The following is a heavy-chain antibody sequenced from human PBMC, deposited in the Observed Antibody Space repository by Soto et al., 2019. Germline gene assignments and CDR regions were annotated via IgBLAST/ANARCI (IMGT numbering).Heavy chain of an antibody. V-gene: IGHV3-30*18. J-gene: IGHJ4*02. CDR2: ISYDGSNK. Sequence: QVQLVESGGGVVQPGRSLRLSCAASGFTFSSYGMHWVRQAPGKGLEWVAVISYDGSNKYYADSVKGRFTISRDNSKNTLYLQMNSLRAEDTAVYYCAKDSALYSSGWYEGFDYWGQGTLVTVSS. CDR3: AKDSALYSSGWYEGFDY. CDR1: GFTFSSYG. D-gene: IGHD6-19*01.